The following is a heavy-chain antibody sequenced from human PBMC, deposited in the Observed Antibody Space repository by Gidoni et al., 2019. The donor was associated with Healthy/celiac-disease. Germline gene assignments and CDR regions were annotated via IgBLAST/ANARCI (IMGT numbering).Heavy chain of an antibody. Sequence: VQPGGSLRLSCAASGFTFSSYSMNWVRQAPGKGLEWVSYISSSSSTIYYADSVKGRFTISRDNAKNSLYLQMNSLRDEDTAVYYCARDEGPMVRGVLHYDYWGQGTLVTVSS. CDR3: ARDEGPMVRGVLHYDY. J-gene: IGHJ4*02. CDR2: ISSSSSTI. CDR1: GFTFSSYS. V-gene: IGHV3-48*02. D-gene: IGHD3-10*01.